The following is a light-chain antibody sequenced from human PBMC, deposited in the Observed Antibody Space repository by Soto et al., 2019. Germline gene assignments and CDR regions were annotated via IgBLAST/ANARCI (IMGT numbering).Light chain of an antibody. Sequence: DIPMTQSPSSLSASVGDRVTITCRASQSISSSLNWFQHKPGKAPKLLIYAASSLQSGVPSRFSGSGSGTDFTLTISSLQPEDFATYYCQQSYSTPYTFGQGTKLEIK. CDR3: QQSYSTPYT. J-gene: IGKJ2*01. CDR1: QSISSS. CDR2: AAS. V-gene: IGKV1-39*01.